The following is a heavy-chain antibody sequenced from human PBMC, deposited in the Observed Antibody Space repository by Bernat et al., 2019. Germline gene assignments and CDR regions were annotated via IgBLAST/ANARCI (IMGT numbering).Heavy chain of an antibody. V-gene: IGHV3-66*01. J-gene: IGHJ4*02. CDR3: ARDDGSGGPFDY. Sequence: EVQLVESGGGLVQPGGSLRLSCAVSGFSVSDNYMNWVRQAPGKGLEWVSLISSGGSTDYADSVKGRFTISRENPRNTLYLQLNSLRDEDTAVYYCARDDGSGGPFDYWGPGTLVTVSS. CDR2: ISSGGST. CDR1: GFSVSDNY. D-gene: IGHD3-10*01.